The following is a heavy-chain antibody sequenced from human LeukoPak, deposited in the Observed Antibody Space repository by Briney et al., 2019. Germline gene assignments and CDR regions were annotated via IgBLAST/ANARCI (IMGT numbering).Heavy chain of an antibody. V-gene: IGHV1-2*02. J-gene: IGHJ4*02. CDR3: ARDRYYYDSSGYLFDY. CDR2: INPNSGGT. Sequence: ASVKVSCKASGYTFTGYYMHWVRQAPGQGLEWMGWINPNSGGTNYAQKFQGRVTMTRDTSISTAYMELSRLRSDDTAVYYGARDRYYYDSSGYLFDYWGQGTLVTVSS. D-gene: IGHD3-22*01. CDR1: GYTFTGYY.